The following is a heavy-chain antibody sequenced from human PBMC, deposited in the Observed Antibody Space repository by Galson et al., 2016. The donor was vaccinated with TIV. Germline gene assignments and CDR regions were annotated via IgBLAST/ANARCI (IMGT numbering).Heavy chain of an antibody. V-gene: IGHV1-2*02. Sequence: SVKVSCKASGYTFTNFYLHWVRQAPGRGLEWMGWINPDSGATKYAQKFQGRVTLTRDTSINTSYMELGRLRSDEPAVYYCARVYFIMSSASFDYWGQGTLVTVSS. J-gene: IGHJ4*02. CDR2: INPDSGAT. CDR1: GYTFTNFY. CDR3: ARVYFIMSSASFDY. D-gene: IGHD2/OR15-2a*01.